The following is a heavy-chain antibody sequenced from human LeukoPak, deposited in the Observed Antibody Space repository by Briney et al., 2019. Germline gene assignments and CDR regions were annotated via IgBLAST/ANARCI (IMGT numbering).Heavy chain of an antibody. D-gene: IGHD3-22*01. Sequence: PGGSLRLSCAASGFTFSSYAMHWVRQAPGKGLEWVAVISYDGSNKYYADSVKGRFTISRDNSKNTLYLQMNSLRAEDTAVYYCAREAGRLLLRRYFDYWGQGTLVTVSS. CDR1: GFTFSSYA. CDR2: ISYDGSNK. J-gene: IGHJ4*02. V-gene: IGHV3-30-3*01. CDR3: AREAGRLLLRRYFDY.